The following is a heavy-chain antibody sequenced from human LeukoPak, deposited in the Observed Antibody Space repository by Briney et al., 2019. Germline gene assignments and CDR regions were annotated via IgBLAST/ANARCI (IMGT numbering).Heavy chain of an antibody. CDR1: GFTLSEYG. D-gene: IGHD3-22*01. CDR3: ARDRINMMVLVHDSGLDL. V-gene: IGHV3-30*01. J-gene: IGHJ5*02. CDR2: LSYDGSDR. Sequence: GGSLRLSCAASGFTLSEYGIHWVRQAPGKGLEWVAVLSYDGSDRYYADSVNGRFTISRDISSDTVSLQMNSLRVEDTALYFCARDRINMMVLVHDSGLDLWGQGALVTVSS.